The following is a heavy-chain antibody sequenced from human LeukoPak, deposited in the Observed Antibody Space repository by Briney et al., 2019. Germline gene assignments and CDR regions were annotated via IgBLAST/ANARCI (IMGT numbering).Heavy chain of an antibody. Sequence: SETLSLTCAVYGGSLSGYYWSWIRQPPGEGLEWIGEINHSGSINYNPSLKSRVTISVDTSKNQFSLKLSSVTAAGTAVYYCAGAPGDFWSGYPDYFDYWGQGTLVTVSS. CDR2: INHSGSI. J-gene: IGHJ4*02. CDR3: AGAPGDFWSGYPDYFDY. CDR1: GGSLSGYY. D-gene: IGHD3-3*01. V-gene: IGHV4-34*01.